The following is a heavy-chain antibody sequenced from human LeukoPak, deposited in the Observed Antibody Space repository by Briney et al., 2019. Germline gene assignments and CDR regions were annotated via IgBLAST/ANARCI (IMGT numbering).Heavy chain of an antibody. V-gene: IGHV1-8*03. D-gene: IGHD5-12*01. J-gene: IGHJ6*03. CDR2: MNPNSGNT. Sequence: ASVKVSCKASVYTFTSYDINWVRQATGQGLEWMGWMNPNSGNTGYAQKFQGRVTITRNTSISTAYMELSSLRSEDTAVYYCARALPATYYYYYYMDVWGKGTTVTVSS. CDR1: VYTFTSYD. CDR3: ARALPATYYYYYYMDV.